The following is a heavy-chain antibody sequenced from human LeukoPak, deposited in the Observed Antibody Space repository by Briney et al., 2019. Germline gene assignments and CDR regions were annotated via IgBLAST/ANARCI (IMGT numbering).Heavy chain of an antibody. Sequence: GGSLRLSCAASGFTFSDYYMSWIRQAPGKGLEWLSYISYDGRSIYYADSVKGRFTISRDNAYNSLYLQMNSLRPEDTAVYYCAKVGYEDDMDVWGKGTTVTISS. CDR2: ISYDGRSI. CDR1: GFTFSDYY. V-gene: IGHV3-11*04. D-gene: IGHD5-12*01. J-gene: IGHJ6*03. CDR3: AKVGYEDDMDV.